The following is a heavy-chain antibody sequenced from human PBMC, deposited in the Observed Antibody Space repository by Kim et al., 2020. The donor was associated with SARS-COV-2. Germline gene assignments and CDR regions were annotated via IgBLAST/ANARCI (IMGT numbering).Heavy chain of an antibody. CDR2: VYYNGNT. V-gene: IGHV4-39*01. D-gene: IGHD3-22*01. CDR1: GGPVGSSSYY. Sequence: SETLSLTCTVSGGPVGSSSYYWGWIRQPPGKGLEWIGSVYYNGNTYYNPSLRSRLTISVDTSKNYFSLRLSSVTDADTAVYYCARQMFSSGYYRGPIDYWGQGTLVTVSS. CDR3: ARQMFSSGYYRGPIDY. J-gene: IGHJ4*02.